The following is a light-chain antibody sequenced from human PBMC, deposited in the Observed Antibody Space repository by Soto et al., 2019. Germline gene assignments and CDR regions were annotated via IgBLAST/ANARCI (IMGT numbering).Light chain of an antibody. Sequence: EIVLTQSPGSLSLSPGERATLSCRASQSVDSSFFAWYQQKPGQAPRLLIYGASNRATGIPDRISGSGSGTGFTLTISRLVHEDSAVYGYQQYVSSVTFGQGTKVEIK. CDR2: GAS. CDR3: QQYVSSVT. J-gene: IGKJ1*01. V-gene: IGKV3-20*01. CDR1: QSVDSSF.